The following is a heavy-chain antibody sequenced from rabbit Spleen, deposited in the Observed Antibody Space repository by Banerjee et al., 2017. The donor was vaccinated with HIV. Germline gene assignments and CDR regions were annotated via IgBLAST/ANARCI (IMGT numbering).Heavy chain of an antibody. J-gene: IGHJ6*01. CDR2: IDTGSSGFT. Sequence: QSLEESGGDLVKPGASLTLACTASGVSFSFSSYMCWVRQAPGKGLEWIVCIDTGSSGFTYFASWAKGRFTISKISSTTVTLQMTSVTAADTATYFCARDTSSSFSSYGMDLWGQGTLVTVS. CDR3: ARDTSSSFSSYGMDL. V-gene: IGHV1S40*01. CDR1: GVSFSFSSY. D-gene: IGHD1-1*01.